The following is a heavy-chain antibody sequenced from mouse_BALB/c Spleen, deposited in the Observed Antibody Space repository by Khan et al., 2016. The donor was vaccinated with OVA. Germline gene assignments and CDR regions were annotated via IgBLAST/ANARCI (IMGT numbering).Heavy chain of an antibody. CDR2: KVYGGNN. J-gene: IGHJ3*01. Sequence: EVQLQQSGPGLVKPSQSLSLTCSVTGYSITSGYYWSWIRQFPGNKLEWMGYKVYGGNNKYNPSLKNRISFTSDTSKHKCFLQLNSVTAEDTATYYCARVGRWFDHWGHGTLVTVSA. V-gene: IGHV3-6*02. CDR3: ARVGRWFDH. D-gene: IGHD4-1*01. CDR1: GYSITSGYY.